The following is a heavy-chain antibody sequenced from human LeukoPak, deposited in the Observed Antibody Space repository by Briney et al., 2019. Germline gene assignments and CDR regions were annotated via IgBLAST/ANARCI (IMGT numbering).Heavy chain of an antibody. D-gene: IGHD2-8*02. CDR3: ATGGLSPTGFDY. J-gene: IGHJ4*02. CDR1: GYTLTELS. Sequence: ASVKVSCKVSGYTLTELSMHWVRQAPGKGLEWMGGFDPEDGETIYAQKFQGRVTMTEDTSTDTAYMELSSLRSEDTAVYYCATGGLSPTGFDYWGQGTLVTVSS. V-gene: IGHV1-24*01. CDR2: FDPEDGET.